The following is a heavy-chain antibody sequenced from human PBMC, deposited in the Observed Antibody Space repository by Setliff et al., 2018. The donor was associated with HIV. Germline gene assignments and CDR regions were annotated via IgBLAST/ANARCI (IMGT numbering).Heavy chain of an antibody. CDR1: GESLSGYY. Sequence: SETLSLTCAVYGESLSGYYWNWIRQSPGEGLEWIGAVNSTGSTIYNPSLKSRVTISVDTSKKQFSLKLRSVVAADTAVYYCARAPANYHDSSGFYFGGDYYFDFWGQGTLVTVSS. CDR3: ARAPANYHDSSGFYFGGDYYFDF. J-gene: IGHJ4*02. CDR2: VNSTGST. D-gene: IGHD3-22*01. V-gene: IGHV4-34*01.